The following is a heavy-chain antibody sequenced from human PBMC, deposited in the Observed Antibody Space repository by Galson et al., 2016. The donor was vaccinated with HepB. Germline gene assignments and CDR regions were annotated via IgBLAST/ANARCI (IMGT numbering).Heavy chain of an antibody. J-gene: IGHJ4*02. CDR3: AREDELERLT. CDR2: ISGDGITT. CDR1: GFTFGGYS. D-gene: IGHD1-1*01. V-gene: IGHV3-74*01. Sequence: SLRLSCAASGFTFGGYSMHWVRQGPGRGLVWIAHISGDGITTRYADSVQGRFTISRDNAKNTLHPQMHSLRAEDTALYFCAREDELERLTWGQGTLVTVSS.